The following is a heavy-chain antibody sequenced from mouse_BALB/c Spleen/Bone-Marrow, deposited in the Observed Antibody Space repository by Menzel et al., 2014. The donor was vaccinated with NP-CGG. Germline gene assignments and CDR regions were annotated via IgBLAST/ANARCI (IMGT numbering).Heavy chain of an antibody. D-gene: IGHD1-1*01. V-gene: IGHV1S81*02. CDR3: TRSNYGYWYFDV. CDR1: GYTFSSYY. Sequence: VQLQQSGAELVKPGASVKLSCKASGYTFSSYYMYWVKQRPGQGLEWIGEINPSNGGTKFNEKFKSKATLTVDKSSSTAYMQLSSLTSEDSAVYYCTRSNYGYWYFDVWGAATTVTVSS. J-gene: IGHJ1*01. CDR2: INPSNGGT.